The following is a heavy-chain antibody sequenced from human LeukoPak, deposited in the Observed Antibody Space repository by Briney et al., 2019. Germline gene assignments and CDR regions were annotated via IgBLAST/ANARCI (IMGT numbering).Heavy chain of an antibody. V-gene: IGHV3-53*01. CDR3: ATRVSTRRSFDY. CDR2: IYSGGST. CDR1: GFIVSNNY. Sequence: GGSLRLSCAPSGFIVSNNYMTWVRQAPGKGLEWVSVIYSGGSTYYADSVKGRFTISRDNSKNTLYLQMNSLRAEDTAVYYCATRVSTRRSFDYWGQGTLVTVSS. D-gene: IGHD4-17*01. J-gene: IGHJ4*02.